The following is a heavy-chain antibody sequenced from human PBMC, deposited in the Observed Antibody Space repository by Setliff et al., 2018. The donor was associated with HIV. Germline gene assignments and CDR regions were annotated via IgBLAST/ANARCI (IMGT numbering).Heavy chain of an antibody. CDR1: AFTFSDYW. V-gene: IGHV3-7*01. D-gene: IGHD3-3*01. Sequence: PGGSLRLSCGASAFTFSDYWMTWVRQAPGRGLEWVANIKDDGSEKNYLDSVKGRFTIFRDNARNSLYLQMTSLRAEDTGVYYCARSPQVTIFGIKIKPPGGPDLWGQGTTVTVSS. CDR3: ARSPQVTIFGIKIKPPGGPDL. CDR2: IKDDGSEK. J-gene: IGHJ6*02.